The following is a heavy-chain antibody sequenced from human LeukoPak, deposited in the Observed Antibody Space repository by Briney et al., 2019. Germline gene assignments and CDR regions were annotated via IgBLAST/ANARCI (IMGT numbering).Heavy chain of an antibody. D-gene: IGHD3-10*01. J-gene: IGHJ1*01. V-gene: IGHV3-9*01. CDR3: ARQPFGPGTYLQY. CDR1: GFTFDDYA. CDR2: ISWNSGSI. Sequence: GGSLRLSCAASGFTFDDYAMHCVRQAPGEGLEWGSGISWNSGSIGYADSVKGRFTISRPNAKNSLYLHMHSLRAEDTAVYYSARQPFGPGTYLQYWGQGTLVIVSS.